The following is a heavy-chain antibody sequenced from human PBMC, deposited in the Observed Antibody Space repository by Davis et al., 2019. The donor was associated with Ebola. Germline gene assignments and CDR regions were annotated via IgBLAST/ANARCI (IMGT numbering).Heavy chain of an antibody. V-gene: IGHV3-7*01. CDR1: GFTFSSYA. Sequence: GESLKISCAASGFTFSSYAMHWVRQAPGKGLEWVAIIKQDAYEKYYVDSVKGRFTISRDNAENSLSLQIDSLRADDTALYYCARDDGIRTVDYWGQGTLVTVSS. D-gene: IGHD5-18*01. CDR3: ARDDGIRTVDY. CDR2: IKQDAYEK. J-gene: IGHJ4*02.